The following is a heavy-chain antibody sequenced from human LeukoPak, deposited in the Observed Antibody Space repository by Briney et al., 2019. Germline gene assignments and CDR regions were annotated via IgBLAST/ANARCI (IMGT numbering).Heavy chain of an antibody. V-gene: IGHV4-61*01. D-gene: IGHD1-26*01. Sequence: PSETLSLTCAVSGGSVNSGTHSWSWIRQPPGKGLEWIGYIYYSGSTNYNPSLKSRVTISVDTSKNQFSLKLSSVTAADTAVYYCARGLRMRELHGTWGQGTLVTVSS. CDR1: GGSVNSGTHS. CDR3: ARGLRMRELHGT. CDR2: IYYSGST. J-gene: IGHJ5*02.